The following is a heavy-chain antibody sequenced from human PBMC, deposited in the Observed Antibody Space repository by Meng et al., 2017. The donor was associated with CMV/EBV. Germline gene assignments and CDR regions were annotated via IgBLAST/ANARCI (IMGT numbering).Heavy chain of an antibody. D-gene: IGHD3-3*01. V-gene: IGHV1-8*01. CDR3: ARNGLPTPFWSGLGAPNWFDP. CDR2: MNPNSGNT. J-gene: IGHJ5*02. Sequence: ASVKVSCKASGYTFTSYDTNWVRQATGQGLEWMGWMNPNSGNTGYAQKFQGRVTTTRNTSISTAYMELSSLRSEDTAVYYCARNGLPTPFWSGLGAPNWFDPWGQGTLVTVSS. CDR1: GYTFTSYD.